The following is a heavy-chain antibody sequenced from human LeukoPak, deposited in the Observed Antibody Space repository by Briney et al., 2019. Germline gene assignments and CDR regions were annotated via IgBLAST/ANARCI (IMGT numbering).Heavy chain of an antibody. CDR2: ITSSNSYI. CDR1: GFTFSSYT. CDR3: ARLYSNYVDY. Sequence: PGGSLRLSCAASGFTFSSYTMNWVRQTPGKGLEWVSSITSSNSYIYYADSVKGRFTISRDNAKNSLYLQMNSLGDEDTAVYYCARLYSNYVDYWGQGTLVTVSS. D-gene: IGHD4-11*01. V-gene: IGHV3-21*01. J-gene: IGHJ4*02.